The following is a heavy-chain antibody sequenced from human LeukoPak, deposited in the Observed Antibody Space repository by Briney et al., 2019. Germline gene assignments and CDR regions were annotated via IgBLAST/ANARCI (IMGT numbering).Heavy chain of an antibody. CDR3: AGATYYDFWSGYKAWRSDAFDI. Sequence: GGSLRLSCAASGFTFSSYWMHWIRQPPGKGLVWVSRINSDGNNTNYADSVKGRFTISRDNAKNTLYLQMNSLRAEDTAVYYCAGATYYDFWSGYKAWRSDAFDIWGQGTMVTVSS. V-gene: IGHV3-74*01. D-gene: IGHD3-3*01. CDR2: INSDGNNT. CDR1: GFTFSSYW. J-gene: IGHJ3*02.